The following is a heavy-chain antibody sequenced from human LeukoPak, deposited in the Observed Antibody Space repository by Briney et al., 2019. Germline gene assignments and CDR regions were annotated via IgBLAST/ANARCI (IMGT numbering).Heavy chain of an antibody. J-gene: IGHJ6*02. CDR2: LNGDGSIT. CDR3: ARGRSSGWSRVLENYYYYGMDV. D-gene: IGHD6-19*01. V-gene: IGHV3-74*01. Sequence: GGSLRLSCAASGFTFSSHWMHWVRQAPGKGLVWVSRLNGDGSITTYADSVRGRFTISRDNSKNTLYLQMNSLRAEDTAVYYCARGRSSGWSRVLENYYYYGMDVWGQGTTVTVSS. CDR1: GFTFSSHW.